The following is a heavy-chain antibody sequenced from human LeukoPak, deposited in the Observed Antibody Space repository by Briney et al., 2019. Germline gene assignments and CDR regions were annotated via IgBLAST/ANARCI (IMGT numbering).Heavy chain of an antibody. J-gene: IGHJ4*02. Sequence: SETLPLTCTVSGGSVTSTPYYWGWIRQPPEKGLEWIGSIYYSGSTYYNSSLKSRVSISVDTSKNQVSLKLISVTAADTAVYYCARGAAATYWGQGTLVTVSS. CDR2: IYYSGST. CDR3: ARGAAATY. CDR1: GGSVTSTPYY. D-gene: IGHD6-13*01. V-gene: IGHV4-39*07.